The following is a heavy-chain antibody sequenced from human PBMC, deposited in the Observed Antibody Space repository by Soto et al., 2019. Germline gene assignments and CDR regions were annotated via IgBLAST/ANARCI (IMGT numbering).Heavy chain of an antibody. CDR3: VRGLDDILTGYSYYYYYYGMDV. J-gene: IGHJ6*02. CDR1: GYTFTGYY. V-gene: IGHV1-2*04. CDR2: INPNSGGT. D-gene: IGHD3-9*01. Sequence: ASVKVSCKASGYTFTGYYMHWVRQAPGQGLEWMGWINPNSGGTNYAQKFQGWVTMTRDTSISTAYMELSRLRSDDTAVYYCVRGLDDILTGYSYYYYYYGMDVWGQGTTVTVSS.